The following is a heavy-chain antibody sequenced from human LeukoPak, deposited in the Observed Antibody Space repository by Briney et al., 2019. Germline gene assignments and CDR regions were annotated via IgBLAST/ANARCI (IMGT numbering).Heavy chain of an antibody. CDR3: AGGTMVRGVIPSYYYGMDV. Sequence: GASVKVSCRASGYTFTSYGISWVRQAPGQGLEWMGWISAYNGNTNYAQKLQGRVTMTTDTSTSTAYMELRSLRSDDTAVYYCAGGTMVRGVIPSYYYGMDVWGKGTTVTVSS. V-gene: IGHV1-18*04. D-gene: IGHD3-10*01. J-gene: IGHJ6*04. CDR2: ISAYNGNT. CDR1: GYTFTSYG.